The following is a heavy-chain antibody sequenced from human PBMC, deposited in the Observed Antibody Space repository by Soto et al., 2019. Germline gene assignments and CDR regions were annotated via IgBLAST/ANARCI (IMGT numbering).Heavy chain of an antibody. D-gene: IGHD3-10*01. CDR2: IYYSGST. Sequence: SETLSLTCSVSGGSIRSDIYYWAWIRQPPGKGLEWIGTIYYSGSTYYNPSLKSRVTISVDTSKNQFSLKLSSVTAADTAVYYCARTDPRGNWAFDMWGQGTMVT. CDR1: GGSIRSDIYY. V-gene: IGHV4-39*01. J-gene: IGHJ3*02. CDR3: ARTDPRGNWAFDM.